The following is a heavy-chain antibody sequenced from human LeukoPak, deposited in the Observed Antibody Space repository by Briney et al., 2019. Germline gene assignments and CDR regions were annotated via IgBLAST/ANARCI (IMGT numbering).Heavy chain of an antibody. CDR2: IYYSGSA. CDR3: ARGYTWNDY. V-gene: IGHV4-61*01. CDR1: GGSVSSGSYY. D-gene: IGHD1-1*01. J-gene: IGHJ4*02. Sequence: PSETLSLTCTASGGSVSSGSYYWSWIRQPPGKGLEWIGYIYYSGSAYYNPSLKSRVTMSVDTSKNQFSLKVTSVTAADTAIYYCARGYTWNDYWGQGTLVTVSS.